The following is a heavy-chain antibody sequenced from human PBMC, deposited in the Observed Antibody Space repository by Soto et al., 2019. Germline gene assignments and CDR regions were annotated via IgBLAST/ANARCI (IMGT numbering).Heavy chain of an antibody. CDR2: ISAYNGNT. CDR3: ARGSVVVAPSWFDP. V-gene: IGHV1-18*01. CDR1: GYTCTSSV. J-gene: IGHJ5*02. D-gene: IGHD2-15*01. Sequence: ASVRVSCKASGYTCTSSVISWVRQALGQGLEWMGWISAYNGNTNYAQKLQGRVTMTTGTSTSTAYMELRSLRSDDTAVYYCARGSVVVAPSWFDPWGQGTLVTVSS.